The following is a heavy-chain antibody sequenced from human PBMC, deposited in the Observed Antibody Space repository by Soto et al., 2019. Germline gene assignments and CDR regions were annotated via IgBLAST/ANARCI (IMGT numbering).Heavy chain of an antibody. D-gene: IGHD3-16*02. Sequence: GGSLRLSCAASGFTVSSNYMSWVRQAPGKGLEWVSVIYSGGSTYYADSVKGRFTISRHNSKNTLYLQMNSLRAEDTAVYYCARTRGSYRNDAFDIWGQGTMVTVSS. CDR3: ARTRGSYRNDAFDI. CDR2: IYSGGST. CDR1: GFTVSSNY. J-gene: IGHJ3*02. V-gene: IGHV3-53*04.